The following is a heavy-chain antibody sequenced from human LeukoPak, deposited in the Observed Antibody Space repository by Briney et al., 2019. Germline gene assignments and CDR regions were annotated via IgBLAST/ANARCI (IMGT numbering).Heavy chain of an antibody. Sequence: ASVKVSCKASGYTFTSYYMHWVRQAPGQGLEWMGGFDPEDGETIYAQKFQGRVTMTEDTSTDTAYMELSSLRSEDTAVYYCATDSLGSFDYWGQGTLVTVSS. V-gene: IGHV1-24*01. CDR3: ATDSLGSFDY. CDR2: FDPEDGET. D-gene: IGHD7-27*01. J-gene: IGHJ4*02. CDR1: GYTFTSYY.